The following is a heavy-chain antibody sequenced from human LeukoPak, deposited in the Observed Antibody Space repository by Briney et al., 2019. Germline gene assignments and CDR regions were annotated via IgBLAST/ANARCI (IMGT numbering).Heavy chain of an antibody. CDR3: ARGPIVVDHFDY. Sequence: ASVKVSCKASGYTFTSYDINWVRQATGQGLEWMGWTNPNSGNTGYAQKFQGRVTMTRNTSISTAYMELSSLRSEDTAVYYCARGPIVVDHFDYWGQGTLVTVSS. D-gene: IGHD3-22*01. CDR2: TNPNSGNT. J-gene: IGHJ4*02. CDR1: GYTFTSYD. V-gene: IGHV1-8*01.